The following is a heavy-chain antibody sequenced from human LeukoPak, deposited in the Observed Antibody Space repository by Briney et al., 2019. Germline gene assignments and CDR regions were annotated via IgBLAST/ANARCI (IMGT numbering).Heavy chain of an antibody. Sequence: ASVKVSCKASGGTFSSYAISWVRQAPGQGLEWMGRIIPILGIANYAQKFQGRVTITADKSTSTAYMELRSLSSVTAADTAVYYCARREGGYSSWGYFDYWGQGTLVTVSS. CDR3: ARREGGYSSWGYFDY. CDR2: IIPILGIA. CDR1: GGTFSSYA. D-gene: IGHD6-13*01. J-gene: IGHJ4*02. V-gene: IGHV1-69*04.